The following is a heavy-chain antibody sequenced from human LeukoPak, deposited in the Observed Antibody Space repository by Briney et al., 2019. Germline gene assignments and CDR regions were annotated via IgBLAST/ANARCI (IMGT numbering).Heavy chain of an antibody. D-gene: IGHD7-27*01. CDR3: AKEWGSGP. J-gene: IGHJ5*02. Sequence: NPSETLSLTCSVSGASVSSGKTYWSWIRQTPGKGLEWIGYIYSGGSTDYNPSLKSRVTISLDTSKNQFSLQLRSVTAADSAVYYCAKEWGSGPWGQGTLVTVSS. CDR2: IYSGGST. V-gene: IGHV4-61*01. CDR1: GASVSSGKTY.